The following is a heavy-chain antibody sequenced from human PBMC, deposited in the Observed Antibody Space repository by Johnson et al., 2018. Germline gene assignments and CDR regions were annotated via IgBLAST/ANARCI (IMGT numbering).Heavy chain of an antibody. CDR1: GFTFDDYA. J-gene: IGHJ1*01. D-gene: IGHD6-13*01. CDR2: ISWNSGNI. V-gene: IGHV3-9*01. CDR3: ARDIGSSWYRGFQH. Sequence: EVQLVESGGGLVQPGMSLRLSCAASGFTFDDYAMHWVRQAPGKGLEWVSGISWNSGNIGYADAVKGRFTISRDNAKNSLYVQMNSLRAEDTAFYYCARDIGSSWYRGFQHWGQGTLVTVSS.